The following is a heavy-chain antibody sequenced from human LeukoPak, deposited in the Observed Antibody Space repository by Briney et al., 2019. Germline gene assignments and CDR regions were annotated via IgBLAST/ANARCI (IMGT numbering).Heavy chain of an antibody. CDR3: ARDTSGYGGYFDY. D-gene: IGHD5-12*01. CDR2: IIPIFGTA. J-gene: IGHJ4*02. V-gene: IGHV1-69*01. CDR1: GCTFSSYA. Sequence: GASVNVSCKASGCTFSSYAISWVRQAPGQGLEWMGGIIPIFGTANYAQKFQGRVTITADESTSTAYMELSSLRSEDTAVYYCARDTSGYGGYFDYWGQGTLVTVSS.